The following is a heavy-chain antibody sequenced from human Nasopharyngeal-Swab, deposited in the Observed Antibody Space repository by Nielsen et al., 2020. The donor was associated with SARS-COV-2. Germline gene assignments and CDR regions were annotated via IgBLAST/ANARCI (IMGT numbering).Heavy chain of an antibody. J-gene: IGHJ6*02. Sequence: ASVKVSCKASGSPFPLSSLPFFLQAPGQGLEWMGWINTNTGNPTYAQGLTGRFVFSLDTSVSTAYLQISSLKAEDTAVYYCARARGQPHNYYYYGMDVWGQGTTVTVSS. CDR1: GSPFPLSS. V-gene: IGHV7-4-1*02. CDR3: ARARGQPHNYYYYGMDV. CDR2: INTNTGNP.